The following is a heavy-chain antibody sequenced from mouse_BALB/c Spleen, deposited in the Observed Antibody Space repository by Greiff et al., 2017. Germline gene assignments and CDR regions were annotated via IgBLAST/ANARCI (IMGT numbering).Heavy chain of an antibody. CDR3: ARAVTTVLYYAMDY. CDR1: GFTFSSYA. CDR2: ISSGGST. J-gene: IGHJ4*01. V-gene: IGHV5-6-5*01. D-gene: IGHD2-12*01. Sequence: EVKLVESGGGLVKPGGSLKLSCAASGFTFSSYAMSWVRQTPEKRLEWVASISSGGSTYYPDSVKGRFTISRDNARNILYLQMSSLRSEDTAMYYCARAVTTVLYYAMDYWGQGTSVTVSS.